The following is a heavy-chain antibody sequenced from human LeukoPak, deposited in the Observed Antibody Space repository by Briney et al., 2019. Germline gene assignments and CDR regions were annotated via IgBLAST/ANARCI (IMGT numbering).Heavy chain of an antibody. Sequence: PSQTLSLTCTVSGGSISSGDYYWSWIRQPPGKGLEWIGYIYYSGSTYYNPSLKSRVTISVDTSKNQFSLKLSSVTAADTAVYYCARQEGVAAAANWFGPWGQGTLVTVSS. CDR3: ARQEGVAAAANWFGP. V-gene: IGHV4-30-4*01. D-gene: IGHD6-25*01. J-gene: IGHJ5*02. CDR1: GGSISSGDYY. CDR2: IYYSGST.